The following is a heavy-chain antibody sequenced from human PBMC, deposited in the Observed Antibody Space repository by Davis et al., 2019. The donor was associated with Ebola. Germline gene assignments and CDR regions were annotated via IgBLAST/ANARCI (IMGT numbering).Heavy chain of an antibody. CDR2: IYLADSDT. J-gene: IGHJ6*02. D-gene: IGHD6-13*01. CDR3: ARLASSSWFHGMDV. CDR1: GYTVTNYW. V-gene: IGHV5-51*01. Sequence: GESLKIPCKASGYTVTNYWIGRVRQTPGKGLEWLGIIYLADSDTRYSPSFQGQVTISGDKSISTAYLQWSSLKASDTAINYCARLASSSWFHGMDVWGQGTTVTVSS.